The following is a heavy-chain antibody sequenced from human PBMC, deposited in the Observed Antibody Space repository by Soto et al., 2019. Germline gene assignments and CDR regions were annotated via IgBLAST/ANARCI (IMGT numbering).Heavy chain of an antibody. J-gene: IGHJ4*02. CDR2: IYHSGST. D-gene: IGHD1-26*01. CDR3: ARGAKEHTFDY. Sequence: QVQLQESGPGLVNPSGTLSLTCAVSGDSISTSNWWTWVRQSPGKGLGWLGAIYHSGSTNYNPSLQRRVTLSIDKSRNQFSLKLRSVSAADTVIYYCARGAKEHTFDYWGQGTLVTVSS. V-gene: IGHV4-4*02. CDR1: GDSISTSNW.